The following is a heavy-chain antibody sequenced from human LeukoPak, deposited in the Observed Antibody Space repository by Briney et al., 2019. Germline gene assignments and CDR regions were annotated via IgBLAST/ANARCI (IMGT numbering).Heavy chain of an antibody. CDR1: GFPFSNAW. Sequence: GGSLRLSCAASGFPFSNAWMSWVRQAPGKGLEWVGRIKSKTDGGTTDYAAPVKGRFTISRDDSKNTLYLQMNSLRAEDTAVYYCAKDPAYGDSSGYSDYWGQGTLVTVPS. CDR2: IKSKTDGGTT. V-gene: IGHV3-15*01. J-gene: IGHJ4*02. CDR3: AKDPAYGDSSGYSDY. D-gene: IGHD3-22*01.